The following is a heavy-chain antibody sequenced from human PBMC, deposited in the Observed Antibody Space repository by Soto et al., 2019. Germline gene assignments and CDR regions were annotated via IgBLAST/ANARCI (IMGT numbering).Heavy chain of an antibody. D-gene: IGHD1-26*01. V-gene: IGHV3-30*03. CDR1: GFTFSNYN. CDR2: ISYDGRNE. J-gene: IGHJ4*02. Sequence: QVQLVESGGGVVQPGRSLSLSCAASGFTFSNYNIHWVRQAPGKGLEWVAVISYDGRNEYYADSVKGRFTISRDNSKNTLYLQMTSLRTEDTALYYCATAPRGVVGAPEYWGQGTLVTVSS. CDR3: ATAPRGVVGAPEY.